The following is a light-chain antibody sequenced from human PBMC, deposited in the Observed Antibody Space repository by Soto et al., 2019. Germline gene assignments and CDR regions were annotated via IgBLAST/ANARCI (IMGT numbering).Light chain of an antibody. CDR1: QSINTY. V-gene: IGKV1-39*01. CDR3: QESYSALWGT. J-gene: IGKJ1*01. Sequence: DIQLTQSPSSLSASVGDRFTITCQTSQSINTYLNWYQQKPGKAPKVLIYGASSLQSGVPLRFSGSGSGTDFTLTISSLEPEDFATYYCQESYSALWGTCGQGTKVDI. CDR2: GAS.